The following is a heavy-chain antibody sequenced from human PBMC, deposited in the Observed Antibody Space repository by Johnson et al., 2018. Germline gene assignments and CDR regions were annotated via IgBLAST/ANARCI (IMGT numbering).Heavy chain of an antibody. CDR1: GFTFSKYG. CDR2: LSDIGNT. V-gene: IGHV3-23*01. Sequence: VQLQESGGALVQPGGSLRVSCAASGFTFSKYGMNWVRQAPGKGLQWVAGLSDIGNTYYDDSVKDRLTISRDNSKNTLLLQMNNLRASDTAVDYCARASSLVRNYYYGVDVWGQGTTVTVSS. CDR3: ARASSLVRNYYYGVDV. D-gene: IGHD2-15*01. J-gene: IGHJ6*02.